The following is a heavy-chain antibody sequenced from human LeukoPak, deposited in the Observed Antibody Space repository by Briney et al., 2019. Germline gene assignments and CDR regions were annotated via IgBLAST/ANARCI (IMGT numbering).Heavy chain of an antibody. J-gene: IGHJ3*01. CDR3: ARGGYSSSLLDAFDV. CDR2: ISSSGSTI. V-gene: IGHV3-48*03. CDR1: GFTFSSYE. Sequence: PGGSLRLSCAASGFTFSSYEMNWVRQAPGKGLEWVSYISSSGSTIYYADSVKGRFTISRDNAKNSLYLQMNSLRAEDTAVYYCARGGYSSSLLDAFDVWGQGTMVTVSS. D-gene: IGHD6-13*01.